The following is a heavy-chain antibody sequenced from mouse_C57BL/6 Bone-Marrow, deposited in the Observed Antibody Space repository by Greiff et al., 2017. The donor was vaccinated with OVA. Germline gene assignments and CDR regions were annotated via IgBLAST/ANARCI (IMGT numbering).Heavy chain of an antibody. D-gene: IGHD6-5*01. CDR3: ARSYPYYFDY. V-gene: IGHV1-55*01. CDR2: IYPGSGST. CDR1: GYTFTSYW. Sequence: QVQLQQPGAELVKPGASVKMSCKASGYTFTSYWITWVKQRPGQGLEWIGDIYPGSGSTNYNEKLKSKATLTVDTSSSTAYMQRISLTSEDSAVYYCARSYPYYFDYWGQGTTLTVAS. J-gene: IGHJ2*01.